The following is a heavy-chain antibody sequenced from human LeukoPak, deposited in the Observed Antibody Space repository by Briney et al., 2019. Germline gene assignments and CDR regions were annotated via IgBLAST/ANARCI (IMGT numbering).Heavy chain of an antibody. D-gene: IGHD1-26*01. CDR1: GFTFSDYW. Sequence: HPGGSLRLSCAASGFTFSDYWMHWVRQAPEKGLVWVSRIKSDESSTNYADSVKGRFSISRDNAKNTLYLQMNGLRAEDTAVYYCARGFSSNSERPFDCWGQGTLVTVSS. CDR3: ARGFSSNSERPFDC. CDR2: IKSDESST. V-gene: IGHV3-74*01. J-gene: IGHJ4*02.